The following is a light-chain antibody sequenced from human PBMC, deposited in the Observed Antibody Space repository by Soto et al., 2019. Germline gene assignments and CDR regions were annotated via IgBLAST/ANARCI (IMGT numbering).Light chain of an antibody. CDR3: QKYYSSPQT. V-gene: IGKV4-1*01. CDR1: QSVLYSSNNKNY. J-gene: IGKJ2*01. Sequence: DIVMTQSPDSLVVSLGERATVNCRSSQSVLYSSNNKNYLAWYQQKPGQPPKLLIYWASTRESGVTDRFSGSGSGTDFTLTIIRLQAEDVAVYYCQKYYSSPQTFGQGTKLEIK. CDR2: WAS.